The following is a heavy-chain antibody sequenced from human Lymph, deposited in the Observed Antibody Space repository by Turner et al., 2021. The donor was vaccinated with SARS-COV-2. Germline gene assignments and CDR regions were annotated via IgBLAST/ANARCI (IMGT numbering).Heavy chain of an antibody. J-gene: IGHJ6*02. CDR3: AKVRSIFGVVIGGMDV. D-gene: IGHD3-3*01. Sequence: QVQLVESGGGVVLPGRSLRLSCAASGFTFSSYGMHWVRQAPGKGLEWVAVISYDGSNKYYADSVKGRFTISRDNTKKTLYLQMNSLRAEDTAVYYCAKVRSIFGVVIGGMDVWGQGTTVTVSS. V-gene: IGHV3-30*18. CDR1: GFTFSSYG. CDR2: ISYDGSNK.